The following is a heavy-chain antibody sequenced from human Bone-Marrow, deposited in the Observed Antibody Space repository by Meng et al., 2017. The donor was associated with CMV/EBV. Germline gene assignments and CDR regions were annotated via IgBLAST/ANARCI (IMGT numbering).Heavy chain of an antibody. J-gene: IGHJ6*02. CDR2: ISSSSSYI. V-gene: IGHV3-21*01. CDR1: GFTFSSYT. Sequence: GGSLRLPCAASGFTFSSYTMNWVRQAPGKGLEWVSSISSSSSYIYYADSVKGRFTISRDNAKNSLYLQMNSLRAEDTAVYYCARDTVVVPAANSGYYYYYGMDVWGQGTTVNVAS. CDR3: ARDTVVVPAANSGYYYYYGMDV. D-gene: IGHD2-2*01.